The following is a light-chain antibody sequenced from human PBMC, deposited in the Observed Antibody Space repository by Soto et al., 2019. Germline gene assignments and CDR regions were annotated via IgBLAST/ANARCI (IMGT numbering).Light chain of an antibody. J-gene: IGKJ2*02. CDR3: QQYNSFSPWT. Sequence: DIQMTQSPSTLSASVGDGVTISCRASQSISTWLAWYQQKPGKPPKLLIYKASSLETGVPSRFSGSGSGTEFTLTISSLQPDDFATYYCQQYNSFSPWTFGQGTKVEIK. V-gene: IGKV1-5*03. CDR1: QSISTW. CDR2: KAS.